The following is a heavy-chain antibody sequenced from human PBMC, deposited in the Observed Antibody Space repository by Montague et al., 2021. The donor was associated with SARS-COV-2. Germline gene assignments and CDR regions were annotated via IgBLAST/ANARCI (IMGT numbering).Heavy chain of an antibody. CDR3: ARGSITIFGVVTHHVY. CDR1: GGSISSGGYY. V-gene: IGHV4-31*03. CDR2: IYYSGST. D-gene: IGHD3-3*01. Sequence: TLSLTCTVSGGSISSGGYYWSWIRQHPGKGLEWLGYIYYSGSTYYNPSLKSRVTISVDTSKNQFSLELSSVTAADTAVYYCARGSITIFGVVTHHVYWGQGTLVTVAS. J-gene: IGHJ4*02.